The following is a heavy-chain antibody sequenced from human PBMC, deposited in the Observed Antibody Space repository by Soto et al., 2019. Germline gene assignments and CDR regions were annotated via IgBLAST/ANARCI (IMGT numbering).Heavy chain of an antibody. V-gene: IGHV4-4*02. D-gene: IGHD6-6*01. J-gene: IGHJ6*02. CDR3: ARGSSSSYSHYYGMDV. CDR1: GGSVSNSNW. CDR2: SYHSGST. Sequence: PSETLSLTCAVSGGSVSNSNWWSWVRQTPGKGLEWIGESYHSGSTNYNPSLKNRVTMSVDKSKNQFSLRLSSVTAADTAVYYCARGSSSSYSHYYGMDVWGQGTSVTVSS.